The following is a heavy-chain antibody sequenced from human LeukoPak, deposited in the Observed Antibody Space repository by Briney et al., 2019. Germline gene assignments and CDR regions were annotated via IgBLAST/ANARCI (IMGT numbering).Heavy chain of an antibody. J-gene: IGHJ3*02. CDR1: GGSISSGGYY. D-gene: IGHD3-9*01. CDR2: IYYSGST. V-gene: IGHV4-31*03. CDR3: ARSPRYFDWLLSVAFDI. Sequence: SQTLSLTCTVSGGSISSGGYYWSWIRQHPGKGLEWIGYIYYSGSTYYNPSPRSRVTISVDTSKNQFSLKLSSVTAADTAMYYCARSPRYFDWLLSVAFDIWGQGTMVTVSS.